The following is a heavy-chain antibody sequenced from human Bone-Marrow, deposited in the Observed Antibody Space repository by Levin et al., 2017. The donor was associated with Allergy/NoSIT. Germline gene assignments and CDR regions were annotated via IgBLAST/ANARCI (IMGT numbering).Heavy chain of an antibody. Sequence: ASVKVSCKASGYTFTTYNIHWLRQAPGQRLEWMGWIVADNGNTKYSHKFQDRVTITRDTSASTAYMELSSLRFEDTAVYFCASDKGDPSLFDYWGQGTLVTVSS. CDR1: GYTFTTYN. V-gene: IGHV1-3*01. CDR3: ASDKGDPSLFDY. J-gene: IGHJ4*02. CDR2: IVADNGNT. D-gene: IGHD3-10*01.